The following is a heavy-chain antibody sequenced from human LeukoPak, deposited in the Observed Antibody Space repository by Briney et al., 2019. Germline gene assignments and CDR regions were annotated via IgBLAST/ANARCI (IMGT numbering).Heavy chain of an antibody. V-gene: IGHV4-59*01. CDR3: ARDLSAQLGYCSSTSCYPPGGWFDP. Sequence: SETLSLTCTVSGGAISSYYWSWIRQPPGKGLEWIGYIYSSGSTTYNPSLKSRVTISVDTSKNQFSLKLSSVTAADTAVYYCARDLSAQLGYCSSTSCYPPGGWFDPWGQGTLVTVSS. CDR2: IYSSGST. CDR1: GGAISSYY. D-gene: IGHD2-2*01. J-gene: IGHJ5*02.